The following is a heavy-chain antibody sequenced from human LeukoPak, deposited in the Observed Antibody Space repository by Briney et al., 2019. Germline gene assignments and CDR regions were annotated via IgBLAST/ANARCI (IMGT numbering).Heavy chain of an antibody. J-gene: IGHJ5*02. CDR2: INHSGST. D-gene: IGHD2/OR15-2a*01. CDR1: GGSFSAYY. V-gene: IGHV4-34*01. CDR3: ARGFSPGLRFDP. Sequence: SETLSLTCAVYGGSFSAYYWSWIRQPPGKGLEWIGEINHSGSTKYNPSFKSRVAISVDTSKNQFSLNLRSVTAADTAVYYCARGFSPGLRFDPWGQGTQVTVSS.